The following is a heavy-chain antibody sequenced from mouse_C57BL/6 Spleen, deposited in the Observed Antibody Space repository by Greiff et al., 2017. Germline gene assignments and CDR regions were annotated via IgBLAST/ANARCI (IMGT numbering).Heavy chain of an antibody. CDR1: GYTFTSYD. CDR3: ATLITTVVG. V-gene: IGHV1-85*01. Sequence: LQESGPELVKAGASVKLSCKASGYTFTSYDINWVKQRPGQGLEWIGWIYPRDGSTKYNEKFKGKATLTVDTSSSTAYMELHSLTSEDSAVYFCATLITTVVGWGQGTTLTVSS. CDR2: IYPRDGST. D-gene: IGHD1-1*01. J-gene: IGHJ2*01.